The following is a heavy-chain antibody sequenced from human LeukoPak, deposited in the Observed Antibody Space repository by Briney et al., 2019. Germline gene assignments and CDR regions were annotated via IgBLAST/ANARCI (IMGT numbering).Heavy chain of an antibody. CDR1: GFTFSSYW. D-gene: IGHD5-12*01. Sequence: GGSLRLSCAASGFTFSSYWMNWARQAPGKGLEWVASINHNGNVNYYVDSVKGRFTISRDNTKNVLYLQMNSLRADDTAVYFCARDSTWQLDYWGQGTLITVSS. CDR2: INHNGNVN. CDR3: ARDSTWQLDY. V-gene: IGHV3-7*03. J-gene: IGHJ4*02.